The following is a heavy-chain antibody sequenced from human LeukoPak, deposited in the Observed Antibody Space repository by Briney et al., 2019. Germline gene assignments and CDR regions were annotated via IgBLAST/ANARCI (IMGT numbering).Heavy chain of an antibody. V-gene: IGHV4-34*01. CDR2: INHSGST. CDR3: ARGRIAVARTRDYFDY. Sequence: SETLSLTCAVYGGSFSGYYWSWIRQPPGKGLEWIGEINHSGSTNYNPSLKGRVTISVDTSKNQFSLKLSSVTAADTAVYYCARGRIAVARTRDYFDYWGQGTLVTVSS. D-gene: IGHD6-19*01. CDR1: GGSFSGYY. J-gene: IGHJ4*02.